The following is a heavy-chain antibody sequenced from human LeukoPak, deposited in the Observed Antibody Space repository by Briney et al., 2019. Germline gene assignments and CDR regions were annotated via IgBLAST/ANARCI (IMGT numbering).Heavy chain of an antibody. V-gene: IGHV3-21*01. CDR2: ISSSSSYI. CDR3: ARDLFTRRDGYNLLSGAFDI. Sequence: GGSLRLSCAASGFTFSSYSMNWVRQAPGKGLEWVSSISSSSSYIYYADSVKGRFTISRDNAKNSLYLQMNSLRAEDTAVYYCARDLFTRRDGYNLLSGAFDIWGQGTMVTVSS. D-gene: IGHD5-24*01. CDR1: GFTFSSYS. J-gene: IGHJ3*02.